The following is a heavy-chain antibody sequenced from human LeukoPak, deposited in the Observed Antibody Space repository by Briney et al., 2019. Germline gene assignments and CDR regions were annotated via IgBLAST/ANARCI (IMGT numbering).Heavy chain of an antibody. CDR3: ARDYYDSSGQLHAGAHAFDI. D-gene: IGHD3-22*01. CDR2: IGGSPGYT. CDR1: GFTLSDYY. Sequence: PGGSLRLSCAASGFTLSDYYMSWIRQTPGKGLEWVSYIGGSPGYTSYADSVKGRFTISRDNAKNSLYLQMNSLRAEDTAVYYCARDYYDSSGQLHAGAHAFDIWGQGTMVTVSS. J-gene: IGHJ3*02. V-gene: IGHV3-11*06.